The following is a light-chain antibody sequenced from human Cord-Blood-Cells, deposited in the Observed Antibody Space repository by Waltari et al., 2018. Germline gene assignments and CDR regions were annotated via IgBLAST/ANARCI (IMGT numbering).Light chain of an antibody. J-gene: IGKJ2*01. CDR2: TLS. CDR1: QTLLDSDDGNAY. Sequence: DMLMTQTPLPLHGPRGEPASISCRSRQTLLDSDDGNAYLDWYLQKPGQSPQLLIYTLSYRAYGVPDRFSGSGSGTDFTLKISRVEAEDVGVYYCMQLIEFPYTFGQGTKLEIK. CDR3: MQLIEFPYT. V-gene: IGKV2-40*01.